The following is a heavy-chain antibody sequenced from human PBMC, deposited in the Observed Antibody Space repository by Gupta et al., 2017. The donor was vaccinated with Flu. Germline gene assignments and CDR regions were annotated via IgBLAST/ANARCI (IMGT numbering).Heavy chain of an antibody. V-gene: IGHV3-73*01. Sequence: EVQLVESGGGLVQPGGSLKLSCAASGFTFSGSAMHWVRQASGKGLEWVGRIRSKANSYATAYAASVKGRFTISRDDSKNTAYLQMNSLKTEDTAVYYCTSPSAEQWLANWGQGTLVTVSS. D-gene: IGHD6-19*01. CDR2: IRSKANSYAT. CDR3: TSPSAEQWLAN. CDR1: GFTFSGSA. J-gene: IGHJ4*02.